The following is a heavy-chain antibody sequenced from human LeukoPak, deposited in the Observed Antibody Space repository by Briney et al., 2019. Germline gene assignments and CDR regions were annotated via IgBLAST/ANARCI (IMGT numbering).Heavy chain of an antibody. J-gene: IGHJ6*02. D-gene: IGHD5-24*01. CDR3: ASRDKGYYYGMDV. CDR1: GFTFSSYW. CDR2: IKQDGSEK. V-gene: IGHV3-7*01. Sequence: GGSLRLSCAASGFTFSSYWMSWVRQAPGKGLEWVANIKQDGSEKYYVDSVKGRVTISRDNAKNSLYLQMNSLGAEDTAVYYCASRDKGYYYGMDVWGQGTTVTVSS.